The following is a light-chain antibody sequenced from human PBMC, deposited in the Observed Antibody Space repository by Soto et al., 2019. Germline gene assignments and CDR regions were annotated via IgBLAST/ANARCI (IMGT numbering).Light chain of an antibody. CDR1: QTINNRY. V-gene: IGKV3-20*01. Sequence: EIVLTQSPGTLSLSPGERATLSCRASQTINNRYLAWYQQKPGQAPRLLIYGASSRATGIPDRFSGSGSGTDFTLTISRLEPEDFAVYYCQQFASSPRFTFGPGTKVDMK. J-gene: IGKJ3*01. CDR3: QQFASSPRFT. CDR2: GAS.